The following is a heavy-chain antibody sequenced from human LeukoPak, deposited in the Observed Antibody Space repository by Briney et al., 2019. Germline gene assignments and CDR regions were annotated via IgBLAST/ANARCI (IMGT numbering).Heavy chain of an antibody. CDR1: GFTFSSYS. CDR2: ISSSSSYI. D-gene: IGHD3-9*01. CDR3: ARASHYDILTDYYFNWFDP. J-gene: IGHJ5*02. V-gene: IGHV3-21*01. Sequence: GGSLRLSCAASGFTFSSYSMNWVRQAPGKGLEWVSSISSSSSYIYYADSVKGRFTISRGNAKNSLYLQMNSLRAEDTAVYYCARASHYDILTDYYFNWFDPWGQGTLVTVSS.